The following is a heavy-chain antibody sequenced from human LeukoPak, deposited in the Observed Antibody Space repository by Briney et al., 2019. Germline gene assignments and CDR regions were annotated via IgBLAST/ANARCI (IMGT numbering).Heavy chain of an antibody. J-gene: IGHJ6*03. V-gene: IGHV3-21*01. CDR2: ISSSSSYI. CDR3: AGGSSGDCTNGVCYYYYYHYMDV. Sequence: PGGSLRLSCAASGFTFSSYSMNWVRQAPGKGLGWVSSISSSSSYIYYADSVKGRFTISRDNAKNSLYLQMNSLRAEDTAVYYCAGGSSGDCTNGVCYYYYYHYMDVWGKGTTVTVSS. D-gene: IGHD2-8*01. CDR1: GFTFSSYS.